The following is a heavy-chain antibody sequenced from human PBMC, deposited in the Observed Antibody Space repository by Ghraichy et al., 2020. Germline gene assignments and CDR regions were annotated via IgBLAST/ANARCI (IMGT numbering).Heavy chain of an antibody. Sequence: GGSLRLSCAASGFSVTSNYMSWVRQAPGKGLEWVSVINSGGGTYYADSVKGRFTISRDISKNTLYLHMNSLRAEDTAVYYCATYGWLDPWGQGTLVTVSS. CDR3: ATYGWLDP. CDR1: GFSVTSNY. V-gene: IGHV3-53*01. CDR2: INSGGGT. D-gene: IGHD3-10*01. J-gene: IGHJ5*02.